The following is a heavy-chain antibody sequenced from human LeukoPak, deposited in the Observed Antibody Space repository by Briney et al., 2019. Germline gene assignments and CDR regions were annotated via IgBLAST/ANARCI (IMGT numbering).Heavy chain of an antibody. D-gene: IGHD6-13*01. J-gene: IGHJ4*02. V-gene: IGHV4-34*01. CDR2: INHSGRT. CDR3: ARGRGQQLD. CDR1: GFTLSSYW. Sequence: GSLRLSCAASGFTLSSYWMHWVRQPPGKGLEWIGEINHSGRTNYNPSLKSRVTISVDTSKNQFSLKLSSVTAADTAVYYCARGRGQQLDWGQGTLVTVSS.